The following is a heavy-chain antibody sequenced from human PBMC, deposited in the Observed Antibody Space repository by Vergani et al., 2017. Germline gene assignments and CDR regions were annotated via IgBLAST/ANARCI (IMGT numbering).Heavy chain of an antibody. CDR3: ARSHSIXDFWSGYRYDAFDI. Sequence: QVQLQESGPGLVKPSQTLALTCTVSGGSISSGGYYWSWIRQHPGKGLEWIGYIYYSGSTYYNPSLKSRVTISVDTSKNQFSLKLSSVTAADTAVYYCARSHSIXDFWSGYRYDAFDIWGQGTMVTVSS. D-gene: IGHD3-3*01. CDR1: GGSISSGGYY. J-gene: IGHJ3*02. V-gene: IGHV4-31*03. CDR2: IYYSGST.